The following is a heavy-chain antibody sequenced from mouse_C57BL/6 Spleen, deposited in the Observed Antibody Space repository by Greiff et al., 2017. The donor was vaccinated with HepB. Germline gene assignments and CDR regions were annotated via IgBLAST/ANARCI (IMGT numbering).Heavy chain of an antibody. CDR3: ARIWDRGDY. Sequence: EVQLQQSGPELVKPGASVKISCKASGYTFTDYYMNWVKQSHGKSLEWIGDINPNNGGTSYNQKFKGKATLTVDKSSSTAYMELRSLTSEDSAVYYCARIWDRGDYWGQGTTLTVSS. CDR2: INPNNGGT. J-gene: IGHJ2*01. CDR1: GYTFTDYY. D-gene: IGHD4-1*01. V-gene: IGHV1-26*01.